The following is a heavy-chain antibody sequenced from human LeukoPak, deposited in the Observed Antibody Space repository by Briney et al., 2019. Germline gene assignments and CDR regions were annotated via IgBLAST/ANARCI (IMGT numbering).Heavy chain of an antibody. J-gene: IGHJ4*02. D-gene: IGHD1-26*01. V-gene: IGHV4-59*08. CDR3: ARHDMDVAGAGLDYFDY. CDR1: GGSISRYY. Sequence: SETLSLTCTVSGGSISRYYWSWLRQPPGKGLEWIGYIYYSGSTSYNPSLKGRVTMSVDTSKNQFSVKLSSVTTADTAVYYCARHDMDVAGAGLDYFDYWGQGTLVTVSS. CDR2: IYYSGST.